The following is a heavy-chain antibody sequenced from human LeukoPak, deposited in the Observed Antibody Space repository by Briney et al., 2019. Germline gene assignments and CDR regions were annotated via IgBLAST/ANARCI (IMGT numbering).Heavy chain of an antibody. D-gene: IGHD5-24*01. V-gene: IGHV4-59*01. CDR2: IYYSGSS. CDR3: ARWSRDGYNYFDY. Sequence: SETLSLTCTVPGGSISSYYWTWIRQPPGKGLDWIGYIYYSGSSNYNPSLKSRVTISLDTSKNQFSLKLSSVTAADTAVYYCARWSRDGYNYFDYWGQGTLVTVSS. CDR1: GGSISSYY. J-gene: IGHJ4*02.